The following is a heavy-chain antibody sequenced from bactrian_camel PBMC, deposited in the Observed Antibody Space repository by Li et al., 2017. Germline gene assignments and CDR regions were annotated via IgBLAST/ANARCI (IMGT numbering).Heavy chain of an antibody. J-gene: IGHJ4*01. CDR1: GVTSRRQY. Sequence: HVQLVESGGGLVEPGGSLKISCLVSGVTSRRQYVTWVRQPPGKGLEWVSRIQTPGMTTYYADAVKGRFTISRDNAKNTLYLQMNNLKSEDTAVYYCVRALTIVTTVFTIWGQGTQVTVS. D-gene: IGHD4*01. V-gene: IGHV3-2*01. CDR3: VRALTIVTTVFTI. CDR2: IQTPGMTT.